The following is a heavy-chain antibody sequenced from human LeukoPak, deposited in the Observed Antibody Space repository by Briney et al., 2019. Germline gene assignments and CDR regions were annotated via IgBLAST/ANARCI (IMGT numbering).Heavy chain of an antibody. Sequence: GRSLRLSCAASGFTFRRSWLSWVRQAPWTGLYWVAYIHPAGSQILYADSPKGRFTISRDNAKNSVYLQMNSLTAEDTAVYYCARDPAYGALDIWGQGTVVTVSS. CDR3: ARDPAYGALDI. J-gene: IGHJ3*02. V-gene: IGHV3-7*05. D-gene: IGHD3-10*01. CDR2: IHPAGSQI. CDR1: GFTFRRSW.